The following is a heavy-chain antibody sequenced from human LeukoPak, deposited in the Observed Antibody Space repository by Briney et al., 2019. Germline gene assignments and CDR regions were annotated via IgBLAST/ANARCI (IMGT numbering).Heavy chain of an antibody. CDR2: INSYGAYT. CDR1: EFTFSSYS. CDR3: AKRDSSGSYYFDY. V-gene: IGHV3-23*01. J-gene: IGHJ4*02. Sequence: GGSLRLSCAASEFTFSSYSMNWVRQAPGKGLEWVSTINSYGAYTYYADSVRGRFTISRDNSKNTLYLQMNSLRAEDTAVFYCAKRDSSGSYYFDYWGQGTLVTVSS. D-gene: IGHD3-22*01.